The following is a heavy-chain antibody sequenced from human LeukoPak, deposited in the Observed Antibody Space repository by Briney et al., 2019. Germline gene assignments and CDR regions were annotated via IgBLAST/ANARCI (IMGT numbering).Heavy chain of an antibody. CDR2: ISGSGGRT. CDR1: GFTFSSYA. J-gene: IGHJ6*02. V-gene: IGHV3-23*01. CDR3: AKGAAAGNYYYYGMDV. Sequence: GGSLRLSCAASGFTFSSYAMSWVRQAPGEGLEWVSAISGSGGRTYYADSVKGRFTISRDNSKNTLYLQMNSLRAEDTAVYYCAKGAAAGNYYYYGMDVWGQGTTVTVSS. D-gene: IGHD6-13*01.